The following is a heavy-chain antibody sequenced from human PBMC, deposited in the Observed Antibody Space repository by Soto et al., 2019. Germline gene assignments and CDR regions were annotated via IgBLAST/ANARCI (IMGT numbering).Heavy chain of an antibody. Sequence: SETLSLTCVVSGYSISSGYSWSWIRQPPGKGLEWIGYIYHSGSTYYNPSLKSRVTISVDRSKNQFSLKLSSVTAADTAVYYCARSGGGGSSWYYFDYWGQGTLVTVSS. D-gene: IGHD6-13*01. J-gene: IGHJ4*02. CDR2: IYHSGST. CDR3: ARSGGGGSSWYYFDY. V-gene: IGHV4-30-2*01. CDR1: GYSISSGYS.